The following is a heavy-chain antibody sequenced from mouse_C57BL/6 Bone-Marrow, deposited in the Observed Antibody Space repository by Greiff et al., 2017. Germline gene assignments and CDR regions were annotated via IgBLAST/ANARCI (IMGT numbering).Heavy chain of an antibody. CDR2: IWSGGIT. V-gene: IGHV2-2*01. CDR3: ARCYWYFDV. J-gene: IGHJ1*03. Sequence: QFQLQQSGPGLVQPSQSLSITCPVSGFSLTSYGVHFVRHSPGKGLECLGVIWSGGITDYNAAFISRLIISKDNSKSQVFFKMNSLQADDTAIYYCARCYWYFDVWGTGTTVTVSS. CDR1: GFSLTSYG.